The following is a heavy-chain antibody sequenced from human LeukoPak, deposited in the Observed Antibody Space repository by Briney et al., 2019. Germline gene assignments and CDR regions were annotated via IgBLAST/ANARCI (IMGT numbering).Heavy chain of an antibody. CDR1: GYTFSDYY. J-gene: IGHJ2*01. Sequence: EASVNVSCKASGYTFSDYYIHWVRQAPGQGPEWMGWINLNTGGTNYAQKFDGGFSMTRDTSINTAFMELSGLTFDDTAVYYCGSVRGILSYFDLWGRGTLVTVSS. CDR3: GSVRGILSYFDL. V-gene: IGHV1-2*02. CDR2: INLNTGGT. D-gene: IGHD3-16*01.